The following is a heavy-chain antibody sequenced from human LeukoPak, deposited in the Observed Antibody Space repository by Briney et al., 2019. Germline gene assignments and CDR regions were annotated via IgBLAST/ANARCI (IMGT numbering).Heavy chain of an antibody. CDR2: IYSGGST. J-gene: IGHJ4*02. Sequence: GGSLRLSCAASGFTVSSNYMSWVRQAPGKGLEWVSVIYSGGSTYYADSVKGRFTTSRDNSKNTLYLQMNSLRAEDTAVYYCARAPIAVAGFYYFDYWGQGTLVTVSS. CDR3: ARAPIAVAGFYYFDY. CDR1: GFTVSSNY. D-gene: IGHD6-19*01. V-gene: IGHV3-53*01.